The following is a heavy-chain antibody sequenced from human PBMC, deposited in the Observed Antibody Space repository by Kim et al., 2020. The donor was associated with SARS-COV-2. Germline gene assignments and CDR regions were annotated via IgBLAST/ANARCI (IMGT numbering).Heavy chain of an antibody. CDR3: AREAEGYYDILTGWPRGAFDI. CDR2: IYYSGST. V-gene: IGHV4-61*01. CDR1: GGSVSSGSYY. J-gene: IGHJ3*02. Sequence: SETLSLTCTVSGGSVSSGSYYWSWIRQPPGKGLEWIGYIYYSGSTNYNPSLKSRVTISVDTSKNQFSLKLSSVTAADTAVYYCAREAEGYYDILTGWPRGAFDIWGQGTMVTVSS. D-gene: IGHD3-9*01.